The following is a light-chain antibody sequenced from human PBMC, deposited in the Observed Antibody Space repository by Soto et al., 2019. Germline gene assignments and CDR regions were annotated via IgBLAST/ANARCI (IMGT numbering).Light chain of an antibody. CDR2: DVT. Sequence: QSALTQPPSASGSPGQSVTISCTGSNSDIGGYDFDSWYQQHPGKAPKLIIYDVTKRPSGVPDRFSGSKSGNTASLTVSGLQAEDEADYYCSSYAGSNNLGFGGGTKLTVL. J-gene: IGLJ2*01. V-gene: IGLV2-8*01. CDR1: NSDIGGYDF. CDR3: SSYAGSNNLG.